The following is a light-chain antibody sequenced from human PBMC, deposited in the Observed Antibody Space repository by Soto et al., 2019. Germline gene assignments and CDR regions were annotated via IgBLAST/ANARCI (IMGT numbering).Light chain of an antibody. CDR2: KAS. Sequence: DIQMTQSPSTLSASLGDRVTITCRASQTINNWLAWYQQKPGKAPKLLIYKASTLEGGVPSRFSGSGSGTDFTLTISSLQPDDFATYYCQQYHSYPYSFGQGTKLEIK. V-gene: IGKV1-5*03. CDR1: QTINNW. J-gene: IGKJ2*03. CDR3: QQYHSYPYS.